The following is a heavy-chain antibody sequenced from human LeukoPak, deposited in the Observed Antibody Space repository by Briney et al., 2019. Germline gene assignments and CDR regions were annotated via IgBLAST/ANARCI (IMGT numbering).Heavy chain of an antibody. V-gene: IGHV1-18*01. J-gene: IGHJ4*02. D-gene: IGHD3-10*01. Sequence: GASVKVSCKASGYTFISYGISWVRQAPGQGLEWVGLISANNGNTNYAQKLQGRVTMTTDTSTSTAYMELSSLRSEDTAVYYCARGLYIMIRGVIIYWGQGTLVTVSS. CDR3: ARGLYIMIRGVIIY. CDR2: ISANNGNT. CDR1: GYTFISYG.